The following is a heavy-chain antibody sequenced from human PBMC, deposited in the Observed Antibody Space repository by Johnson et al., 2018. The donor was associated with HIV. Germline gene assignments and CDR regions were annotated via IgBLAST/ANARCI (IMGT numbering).Heavy chain of an antibody. CDR3: ARACRDGYTCDAFDI. V-gene: IGHV3-66*01. CDR2: IFSGGST. CDR1: GFTVSGNY. Sequence: VQVLESGGGLVQPGGSLRLSCAASGFTVSGNYMTWVRQAPGKGLEWVSVIFSGGSTYYAGFVKGRFTISRDNSKNTLYLQMNSLRAEDTAVYYCARACRDGYTCDAFDIWGQGTMVTVSS. J-gene: IGHJ3*02. D-gene: IGHD5-24*01.